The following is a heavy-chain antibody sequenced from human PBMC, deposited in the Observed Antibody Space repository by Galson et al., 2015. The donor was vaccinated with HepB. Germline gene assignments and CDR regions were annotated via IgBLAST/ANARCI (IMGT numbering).Heavy chain of an antibody. J-gene: IGHJ4*02. V-gene: IGHV3-33*01. CDR2: IRHDGSNQ. D-gene: IGHD2-21*02. CDR1: GFTFNRHG. Sequence: SLRLSCAASGFTFNRHGMHWVRQTPGKGLEWVAAIRHDGSNQLYADSMKGRFTISRDNAKNTVYLLMNNLTPEDTAVYFCAREALVTVPAFDLWGQGTLVTVSS. CDR3: AREALVTVPAFDL.